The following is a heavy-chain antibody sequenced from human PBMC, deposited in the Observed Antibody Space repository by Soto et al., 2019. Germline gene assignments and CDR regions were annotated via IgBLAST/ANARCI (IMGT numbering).Heavy chain of an antibody. V-gene: IGHV3-53*01. J-gene: IGHJ4*02. D-gene: IGHD1-26*01. CDR1: GFLVGSNY. CDR3: AKGGGSFDY. Sequence: GGSLRLSCVASGFLVGSNYMSWVRQAPGKGLEWVSVIYSGGSTYYTDSVKGRFTISRDSSKSTLYLQMNSLRVEDTAVYYCAKGGGSFDYWGQGTLVTVSS. CDR2: IYSGGST.